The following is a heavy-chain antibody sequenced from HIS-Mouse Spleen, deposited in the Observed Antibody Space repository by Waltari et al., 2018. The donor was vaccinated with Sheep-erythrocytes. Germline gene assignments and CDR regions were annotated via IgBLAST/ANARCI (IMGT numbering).Heavy chain of an antibody. J-gene: IGHJ5*02. CDR3: ARALSIAARPNWFDP. Sequence: QVQLQQWGAGLLKPSETLSLTCAVYGGSFRGYYWSWIRQPPGKGLEWIGEINHSGSTNYNPSLKSRVTISVDTSKNQFSLKLSSVTAADTAVYYCARALSIAARPNWFDPWGQGTLVTVSS. CDR2: INHSGST. D-gene: IGHD6-6*01. V-gene: IGHV4-34*01. CDR1: GGSFRGYY.